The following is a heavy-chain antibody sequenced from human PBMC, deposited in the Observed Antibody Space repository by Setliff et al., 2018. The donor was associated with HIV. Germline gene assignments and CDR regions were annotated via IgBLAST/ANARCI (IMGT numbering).Heavy chain of an antibody. CDR3: AIEIYGGNSRPFAY. D-gene: IGHD4-17*01. V-gene: IGHV4-59*01. CDR1: GGSITGYF. CDR2: IYYNGNT. Sequence: SETLSLTCTVSGGSITGYFWNWIRQSPGKGLEWIGYIYYNGNTNYNPTLNSRGTISVDTSKHHFSLKLTSVTAADTAGYYWAIEIYGGNSRPFAYLGQGTLVTVSS. J-gene: IGHJ4*02.